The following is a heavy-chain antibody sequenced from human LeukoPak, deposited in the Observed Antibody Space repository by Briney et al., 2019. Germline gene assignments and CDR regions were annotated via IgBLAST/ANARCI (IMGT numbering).Heavy chain of an antibody. D-gene: IGHD5-18*01. CDR1: GYTFTSYD. Sequence: ASVKVSCKASGYTFTSYDINWVRQATGQGLEWMEWMNPNSGNTGYAQKFQGTVTMTRNTSISTAYMELSSLRSEDTAVYYCARGHGRIQLWSGDYWGKGTLVTVSS. CDR2: MNPNSGNT. V-gene: IGHV1-8*01. J-gene: IGHJ4*02. CDR3: ARGHGRIQLWSGDY.